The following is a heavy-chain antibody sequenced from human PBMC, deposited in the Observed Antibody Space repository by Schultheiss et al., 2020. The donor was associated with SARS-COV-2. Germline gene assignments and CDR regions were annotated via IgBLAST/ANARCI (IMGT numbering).Heavy chain of an antibody. V-gene: IGHV3-11*04. CDR2: ISSSGSTI. CDR1: GFTFSDYY. J-gene: IGHJ6*03. CDR3: ARGGDYDFWSGYLGGDYYYYMDV. Sequence: GGSLRLSCAASGFTFSDYYMSWIRQAPGKGLEWVSYISSSGSTIYYADSVKGRFTISRDNAKNSLYLQMNSLRAEDTAVYYCARGGDYDFWSGYLGGDYYYYMDVWGQGTTVTVSS. D-gene: IGHD3-3*01.